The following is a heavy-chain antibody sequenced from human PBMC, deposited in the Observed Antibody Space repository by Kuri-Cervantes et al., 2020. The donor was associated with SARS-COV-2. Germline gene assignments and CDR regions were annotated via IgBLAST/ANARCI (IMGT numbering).Heavy chain of an antibody. D-gene: IGHD4-17*01. V-gene: IGHV4-39*07. CDR3: ARDYGDYEPLTSGVVD. CDR2: IYYSGST. CDR1: GGSISSSSYY. Sequence: SETLSLTCTVSGGSISSSSYYWGWIRQPPGKGLEWIGSIYYSGSTYYNPSLKSRVTMSVDTSKNQFSLKLSSVTAADTAVYYCARDYGDYEPLTSGVVDWGQGTLVTVSS. J-gene: IGHJ4*02.